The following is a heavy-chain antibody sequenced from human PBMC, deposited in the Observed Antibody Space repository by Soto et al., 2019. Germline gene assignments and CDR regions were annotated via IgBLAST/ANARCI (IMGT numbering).Heavy chain of an antibody. CDR3: ATIGDHDGFDV. J-gene: IGHJ3*01. V-gene: IGHV3-21*06. Sequence: EVQLVESGGGLVMPEESQRLSCAASGFTFIGYNMKWVRQAPGKGLEWVASISTSSIEIFYSDLVRGRFTIFRDNARNSLYLQMNSLRAEDTAVYYCATIGDHDGFDVWGQGTTVTVSS. CDR2: ISTSSIEI. D-gene: IGHD4-17*01. CDR1: GFTFIGYN.